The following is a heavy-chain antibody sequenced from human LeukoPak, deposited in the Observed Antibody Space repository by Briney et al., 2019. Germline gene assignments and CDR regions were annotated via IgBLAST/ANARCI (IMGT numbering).Heavy chain of an antibody. J-gene: IGHJ4*02. CDR3: ARGPPFGESDY. CDR1: GFTFTDYY. V-gene: IGHV1-2*02. D-gene: IGHD3-10*01. Sequence: GASVKVSCKASGFTFTDYYLHWVRQAPGQGLEWRGWINPNSGGTNYAQRFQGRFTMTRHTSISAASMEFSGVTSDDTAVYYCARGPPFGESDYWGEGTLVVVPS. CDR2: INPNSGGT.